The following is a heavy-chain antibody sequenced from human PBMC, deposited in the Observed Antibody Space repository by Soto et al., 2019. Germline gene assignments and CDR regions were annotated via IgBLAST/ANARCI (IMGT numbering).Heavy chain of an antibody. J-gene: IGHJ6*02. CDR3: ARGITIFGVVIKVGYYGMDV. CDR2: IYYSGST. Sequence: PSETLSLTCTVSGGSVSSGSYYWSWIRQPPGKGLEWIGYIYYSGSTNYNPSLKSRVTISVDTSKNQFSLKLSSVTAADTAVYYCARGITIFGVVIKVGYYGMDVWGQGTTVTSP. D-gene: IGHD3-3*01. V-gene: IGHV4-61*01. CDR1: GGSVSSGSYY.